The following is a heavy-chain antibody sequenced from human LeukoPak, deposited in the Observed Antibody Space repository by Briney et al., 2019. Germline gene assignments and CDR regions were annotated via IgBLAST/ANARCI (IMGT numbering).Heavy chain of an antibody. CDR3: TRHPYGVLDY. J-gene: IGHJ4*02. D-gene: IGHD4-17*01. CDR2: IKQDGTEK. V-gene: IGHV3-7*01. CDR1: GFSFDTYW. Sequence: GGSLRLSCAVSGFSFDTYWMTWVRQAPGKGLEWVANIKQDGTEKYYVDSVKGRFTISRDNAENSLYLQMDNLRAEDTAVYYCTRHPYGVLDYWGQGTLVTVSS.